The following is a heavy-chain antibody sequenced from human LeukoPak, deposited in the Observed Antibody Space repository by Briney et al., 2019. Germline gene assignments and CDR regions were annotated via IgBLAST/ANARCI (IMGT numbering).Heavy chain of an antibody. Sequence: PSETLSLTCTVSGGSISNYYWSWIRQPPGKGLEWIWDIYYSGSTNYNPSLKSRVTISVDTSKNQFSLKLSSVTAADTAVYYCARVGGTNYYYYGMDVWGQGTTVTVSS. CDR3: ARVGGTNYYYYGMDV. CDR1: GGSISNYY. CDR2: IYYSGST. J-gene: IGHJ6*02. D-gene: IGHD1-26*01. V-gene: IGHV4-59*01.